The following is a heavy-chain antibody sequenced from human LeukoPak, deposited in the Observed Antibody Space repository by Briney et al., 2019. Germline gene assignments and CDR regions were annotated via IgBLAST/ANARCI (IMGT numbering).Heavy chain of an antibody. J-gene: IGHJ4*02. CDR2: MSYDGNNK. Sequence: GGSLRLSCAASGFTFRSYGMHWVRQAPGKGLEWLAVMSYDGNNKYYSDSVKGRFTVSRDISRNTQFLQMNSLRTEDTAVYYCARDTDSGWYNYFDYWGQGTLVTVSS. CDR3: ARDTDSGWYNYFDY. D-gene: IGHD6-19*01. CDR1: GFTFRSYG. V-gene: IGHV3-30*03.